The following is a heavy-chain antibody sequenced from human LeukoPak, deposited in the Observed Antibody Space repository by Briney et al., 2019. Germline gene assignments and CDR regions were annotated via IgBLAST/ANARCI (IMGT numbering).Heavy chain of an antibody. J-gene: IGHJ4*02. CDR2: IYYSGSS. CDR1: GYSISGSSYY. V-gene: IGHV4-39*07. D-gene: IGHD3-10*01. CDR3: ARGEYYGSGSYYVNFDY. Sequence: SETLSLTCTVSGYSISGSSYYWGWVRQPPGKGLEWIGIIYYSGSSYYNPSLESRVTISVDTSKNQFSLKLSSVTAADTAVYYCARGEYYGSGSYYVNFDYWGQGTLVTVSS.